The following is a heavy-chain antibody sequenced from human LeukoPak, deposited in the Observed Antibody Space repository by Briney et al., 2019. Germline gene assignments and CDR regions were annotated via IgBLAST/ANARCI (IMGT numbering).Heavy chain of an antibody. CDR2: INPNSGGT. Sequence: ASVKVSFRASGYTITVYYMHWVRQAPGQGREGMGWINPNSGGTNYAQKFQGRVTINRDTAMSRAYMEVRRVRSDDTAVYYCARENVWGTGKDNWFDPWGQGTLVTVSS. CDR3: ARENVWGTGKDNWFDP. D-gene: IGHD3-16*01. J-gene: IGHJ5*02. CDR1: GYTITVYY. V-gene: IGHV1-2*02.